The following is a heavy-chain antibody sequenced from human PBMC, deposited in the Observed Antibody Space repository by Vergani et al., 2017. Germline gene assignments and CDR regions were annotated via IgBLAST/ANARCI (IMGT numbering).Heavy chain of an antibody. CDR1: GGSISSSSYY. D-gene: IGHD1-1*01. Sequence: QLQLQESGPGLVKPSETLSLTCTVSGGSISSSSYYWGWIRQPPGKGLEWIGSIYYSGSTYYNPSLKSRVTISVDTSKNQFSLKLSSVTAADTAVYYCARAQLERRPYYFDYWGQGTLVTVSS. CDR2: IYYSGST. CDR3: ARAQLERRPYYFDY. J-gene: IGHJ4*02. V-gene: IGHV4-39*01.